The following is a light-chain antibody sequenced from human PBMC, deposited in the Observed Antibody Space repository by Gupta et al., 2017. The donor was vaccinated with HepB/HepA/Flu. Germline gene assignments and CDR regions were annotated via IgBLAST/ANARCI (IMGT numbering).Light chain of an antibody. V-gene: IGKV1-39*01. Sequence: IQMTQSPSSLSASVGDRVTITCRASQSISSYLNWYQQKPGKAPKLLIYAASSLQSGVPSRFSGSGSGTXFTLTIXRLQPEDFATYYCQQSYSTPWTFGXGTKVEIK. CDR2: AAS. J-gene: IGKJ1*01. CDR3: QQSYSTPWT. CDR1: QSISSY.